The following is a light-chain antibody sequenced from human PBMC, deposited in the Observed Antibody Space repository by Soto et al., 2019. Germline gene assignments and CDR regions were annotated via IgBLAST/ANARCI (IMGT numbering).Light chain of an antibody. Sequence: IQLTQSPSSLSASVGDRDTITCRASQDISSYLGWYQQKPGKAPKLLIYAASTLQSGVPSRFSGSGSGTDFTLTINSLQPEDFATYFCQQLNNYPSTFGGGTKVEIK. CDR2: AAS. CDR3: QQLNNYPST. J-gene: IGKJ4*01. V-gene: IGKV1-9*01. CDR1: QDISSY.